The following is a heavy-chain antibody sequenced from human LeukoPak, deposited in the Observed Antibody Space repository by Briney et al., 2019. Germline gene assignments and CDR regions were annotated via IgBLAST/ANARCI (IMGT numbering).Heavy chain of an antibody. Sequence: GPSVKASCKASGYTFTSYGISWVRQAPGQGLEWMGWINPNGGGTNYAQKFKGRVTMNRDTSISTAYMGRGRLRSDTTAVYYCARVRYRLAETYIDYWGQGNLVTVSS. CDR1: GYTFTSYG. D-gene: IGHD3-16*01. CDR3: ARVRYRLAETYIDY. CDR2: INPNGGGT. V-gene: IGHV1-2*02. J-gene: IGHJ4*02.